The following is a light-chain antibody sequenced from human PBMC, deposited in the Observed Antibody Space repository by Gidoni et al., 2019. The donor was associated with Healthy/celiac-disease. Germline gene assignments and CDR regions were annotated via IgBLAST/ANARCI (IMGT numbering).Light chain of an antibody. CDR2: DVS. V-gene: IGLV2-11*01. Sequence: QSALTQPRSVPGSPGQSVTISCTGNSSEVGGYNYVSWYQKHPGQAPKLMIYDVSKRPSGVPDRFSGSKSGNTASLTISGLQAEDEADYYCCSYAGSYVVFGGGTKLTVL. J-gene: IGLJ2*01. CDR3: CSYAGSYVV. CDR1: SSEVGGYNY.